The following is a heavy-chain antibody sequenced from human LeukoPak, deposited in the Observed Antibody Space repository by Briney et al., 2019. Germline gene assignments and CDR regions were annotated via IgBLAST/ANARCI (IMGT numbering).Heavy chain of an antibody. CDR3: ASTNDYADENY. D-gene: IGHD4-17*01. CDR2: INSDGSNT. CDR1: GFTFSKYW. V-gene: IGHV3-74*01. Sequence: GGSLRLSCAASGFTFSKYWMHWVRQAPGKGLVWLSRINSDGSNTNYADSVKGRFTVSRDNTKNTLFLQMNNARAEDTAVYYCASTNDYADENYWGQGTLVTVSS. J-gene: IGHJ4*02.